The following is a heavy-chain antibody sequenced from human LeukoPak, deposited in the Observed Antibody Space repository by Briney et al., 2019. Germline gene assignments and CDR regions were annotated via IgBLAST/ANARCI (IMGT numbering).Heavy chain of an antibody. V-gene: IGHV3-7*01. Sequence: GGSLRLSCAASGFTFSIYWMSWVRQAPGKGLEWVANMKQDGSEKYYVDSVKGRFTIPRDNAKNSLYLQMNSLRAEDTAVYYCARVPHYASGTYYKRFPLYFDYWGQGTLVTVSS. D-gene: IGHD3-10*01. J-gene: IGHJ4*02. CDR3: ARVPHYASGTYYKRFPLYFDY. CDR1: GFTFSIYW. CDR2: MKQDGSEK.